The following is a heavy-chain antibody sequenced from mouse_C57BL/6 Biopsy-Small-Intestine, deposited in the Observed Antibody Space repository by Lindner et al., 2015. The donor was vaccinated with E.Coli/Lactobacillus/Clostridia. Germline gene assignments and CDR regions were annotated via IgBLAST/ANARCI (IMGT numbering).Heavy chain of an antibody. CDR2: ISSGSSTI. J-gene: IGHJ2*01. CDR1: GFTFSDYG. CDR3: ARGNDGSSDY. D-gene: IGHD2-3*01. Sequence: VQLQESGGGLVKPGGSLKLSCAASGFTFSDYGMHWVRQAPEKGLEWVAYISSGSSTIYYADTVKGRFTISRDNAKNTLFLQMTSLRSEDTAMYYCARGNDGSSDYWGQGTTLTVSS. V-gene: IGHV5-17*01.